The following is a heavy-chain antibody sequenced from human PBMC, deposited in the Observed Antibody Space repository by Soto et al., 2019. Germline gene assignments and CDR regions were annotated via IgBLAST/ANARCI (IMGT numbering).Heavy chain of an antibody. CDR2: INAGNGNT. V-gene: IGHV1-3*01. CDR1: GYTFTSYA. D-gene: IGHD3-10*01. CDR3: ARSLVRGVNISPFDP. J-gene: IGHJ5*02. Sequence: ASVKVSCKASGYTFTSYAMHWVRQAPGQRLEWMGWINAGNGNTKYSQKFQGRVTITRDTSASTAYMELSSLRSEDTAVYYCARSLVRGVNISPFDPWGQGTQVTVSS.